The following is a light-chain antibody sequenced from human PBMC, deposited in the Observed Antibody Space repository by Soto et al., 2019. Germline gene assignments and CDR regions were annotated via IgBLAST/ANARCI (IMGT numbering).Light chain of an antibody. J-gene: IGLJ3*02. CDR3: QSYDSSNLV. CDR2: ADN. V-gene: IGLV6-57*01. CDR1: SGSIANNY. Sequence: NFMLTQPHSVSESPGKTVTISCTRSSGSIANNYVQWYQQRPGSSPTTMIYADNQRPSGVPERFSGSIDSSSNSASLTISGLKTEDEADYYCQSYDSSNLVFGGGTKLTVL.